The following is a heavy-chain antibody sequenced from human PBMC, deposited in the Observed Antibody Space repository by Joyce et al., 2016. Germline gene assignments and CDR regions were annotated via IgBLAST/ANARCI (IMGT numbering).Heavy chain of an antibody. CDR2: VYYSGHT. V-gene: IGHV4-39*01. CDR1: GASIRSFSYY. D-gene: IGHD1-14*01. CDR3: ALSYEPNRFNS. J-gene: IGHJ5*02. Sequence: QLQVQESGPGLVKPSETLSLICTVSGASIRSFSYYWGWIRQPPGKGLELIGNVYYSGHTYSDPSLKSRITLSVDASRNQFSLRLTSVTATDTGVYFCALSYEPNRFNSWGQGILVTVSS.